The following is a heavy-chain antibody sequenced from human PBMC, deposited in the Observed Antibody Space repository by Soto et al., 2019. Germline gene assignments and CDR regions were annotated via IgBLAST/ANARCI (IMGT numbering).Heavy chain of an antibody. D-gene: IGHD5-12*01. CDR2: IIPIFGTA. J-gene: IGHJ6*02. V-gene: IGHV1-69*13. CDR1: GGTFSSYA. CDR3: LYSGYDYESVGRYYYYGMDV. Sequence: ASVKVSCKASGGTFSSYAISWVRQAPGQGLEWMGGIIPIFGTANYAQKFQGRVTITADESTSTAYMELSSLRSEDTAVYYCLYSGYDYESVGRYYYYGMDVWGQGTTVTVSS.